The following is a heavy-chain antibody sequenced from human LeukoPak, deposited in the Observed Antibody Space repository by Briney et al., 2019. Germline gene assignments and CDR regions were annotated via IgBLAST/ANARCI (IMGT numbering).Heavy chain of an antibody. Sequence: GGSLRLSCAASGFTFSSYGMHWVRQAPGKGLEWVAVISYDGSNKYYADSVKGRFTISRDNSKNTLYLQMNSLRAEDTAVYYCAKAHGYSGYGPDYWGQGTLVTVSS. J-gene: IGHJ4*02. CDR1: GFTFSSYG. V-gene: IGHV3-30*18. CDR2: ISYDGSNK. CDR3: AKAHGYSGYGPDY. D-gene: IGHD5-12*01.